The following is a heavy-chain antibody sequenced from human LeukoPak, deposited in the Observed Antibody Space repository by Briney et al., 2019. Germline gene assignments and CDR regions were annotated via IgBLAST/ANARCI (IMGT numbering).Heavy chain of an antibody. CDR2: ISSSGST. D-gene: IGHD3-22*01. CDR3: ARGPYSYDSSGAFGI. Sequence: SETLSLTCAVYGGSFSGYYWSWIRQPAGKGLEWIGRISSSGSTNYNPSLKSRVTISVDTSKNQFSLKLSSVTAADTAVYFCARGPYSYDSSGAFGIWGQGTMVTVSS. V-gene: IGHV4-59*10. J-gene: IGHJ3*02. CDR1: GGSFSGYY.